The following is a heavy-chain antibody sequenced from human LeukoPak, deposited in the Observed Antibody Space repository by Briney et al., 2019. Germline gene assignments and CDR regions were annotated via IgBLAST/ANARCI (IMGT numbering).Heavy chain of an antibody. CDR1: GFTFSDYY. V-gene: IGHV3-11*01. D-gene: IGHD6-19*01. CDR2: ISSSGSTI. CDR3: ARDSKGGYSSGWYPGGDY. J-gene: IGHJ4*02. Sequence: GGSLRLSCAASGFTFSDYYMSWIRQAPGKGLEWVSYISSSGSTIYYADSVKGRFTISRDDAKNSLYLQMNGLRAEDTAVYYCARDSKGGYSSGWYPGGDYWGQGTLVTVSS.